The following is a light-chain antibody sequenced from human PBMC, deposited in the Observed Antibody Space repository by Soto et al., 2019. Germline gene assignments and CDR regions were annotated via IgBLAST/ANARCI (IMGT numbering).Light chain of an antibody. Sequence: QSVLTQPRSVSGSPGQSVTISCTGTSSDVGGYNYVSWYQQHPGKAPKLMIYDVSKRPSGVPDRFSGSKSGNTASLTISGLQAEDEADYYCCSYAGSYTLVFGGGNKATVL. V-gene: IGLV2-11*01. CDR3: CSYAGSYTLV. J-gene: IGLJ2*01. CDR1: SSDVGGYNY. CDR2: DVS.